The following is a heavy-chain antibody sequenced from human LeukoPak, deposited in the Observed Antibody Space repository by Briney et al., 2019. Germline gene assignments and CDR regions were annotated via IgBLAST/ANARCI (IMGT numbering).Heavy chain of an antibody. Sequence: PGGSLRLSCAASGFTFSSYAMSWVRQAPGKGLEWVSAISGSGGSTYYADSVKGRFTISRDNSKNTLYLQMNSLRAEDTAVYYCAKDEFVKVVVPAAIPPYYFDYWGQGTLVTVSS. CDR2: ISGSGGST. CDR1: GFTFSSYA. D-gene: IGHD2-2*02. V-gene: IGHV3-23*01. CDR3: AKDEFVKVVVPAAIPPYYFDY. J-gene: IGHJ4*02.